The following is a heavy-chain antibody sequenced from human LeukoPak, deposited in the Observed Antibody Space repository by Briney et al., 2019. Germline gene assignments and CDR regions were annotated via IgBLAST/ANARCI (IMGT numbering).Heavy chain of an antibody. CDR3: ARDSSGWDLHFDY. J-gene: IGHJ4*02. CDR2: IYYSGGT. CDR1: GGSISSSSYY. V-gene: IGHV4-39*07. Sequence: KTSETLSLTCTVSGGSISSSSYYWGWIRQPPGKGLEWIGSIYYSGGTYYNPSLKSRVTISVDTSKNQFSLKLSSVTAADTAVYYCARDSSGWDLHFDYWGQGTLVTVSS. D-gene: IGHD6-19*01.